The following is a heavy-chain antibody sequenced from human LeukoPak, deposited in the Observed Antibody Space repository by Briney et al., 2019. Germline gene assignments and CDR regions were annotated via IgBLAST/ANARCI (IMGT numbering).Heavy chain of an antibody. CDR3: ARDRGVTLFYYGMDV. D-gene: IGHD2-21*02. J-gene: IGHJ6*02. Sequence: PGGSLRLSCAASGFTFSNHEMSWVRQAPGKGLEWVSYISSSGGTIYYADSVKGRFTISRDNAKNSLYLQMNSLRAEDTAVYYCARDRGVTLFYYGMDVWGQGTTVTVSS. CDR1: GFTFSNHE. CDR2: ISSSGGTI. V-gene: IGHV3-48*03.